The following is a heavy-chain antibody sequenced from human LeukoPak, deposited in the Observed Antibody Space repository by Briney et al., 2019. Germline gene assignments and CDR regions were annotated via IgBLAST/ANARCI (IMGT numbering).Heavy chain of an antibody. CDR2: ISGYNGNT. D-gene: IGHD2-15*01. V-gene: IGHV1-18*01. CDR3: AREFCSGGGCYYYGMDV. CDR1: GYTFISYG. Sequence: ASVKVSCKASGYTFISYGISWVRHAPGQGLEWMGWISGYNGNTNYAQKFQGRVTMTTDTSTSTAYLELRRPRSDDTAIYYCAREFCSGGGCYYYGMDVWGQGTTVTVS. J-gene: IGHJ6*02.